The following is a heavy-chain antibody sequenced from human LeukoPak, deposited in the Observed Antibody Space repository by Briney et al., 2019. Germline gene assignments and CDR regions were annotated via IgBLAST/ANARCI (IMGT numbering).Heavy chain of an antibody. CDR2: ISYDGSNK. Sequence: GGSLRLSCEASGFTFSSYAMHWVRQAPGKGLEWVAVISYDGSNKYYADSVKGRFTISRDNSKNTLYLQMNSLRAEDTAVYYCARVGTAMVPLGMDVWGQGTTVTVSS. J-gene: IGHJ6*02. D-gene: IGHD5-18*01. CDR1: GFTFSSYA. V-gene: IGHV3-30-3*01. CDR3: ARVGTAMVPLGMDV.